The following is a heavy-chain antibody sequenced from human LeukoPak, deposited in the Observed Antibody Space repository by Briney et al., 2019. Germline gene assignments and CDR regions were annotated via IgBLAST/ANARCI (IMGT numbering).Heavy chain of an antibody. J-gene: IGHJ6*02. CDR3: ARERGSTTTCYCGMDV. Sequence: PGGSLRLSCAASGFTVSNSYMSWVRQAPGKGLEWVSIISSSGVYTQYEDSVKGRFTISRDNSKNTLYLQMNSLRAEDTAVYYCARERGSTTTCYCGMDVWGQGITVTVS. D-gene: IGHD2/OR15-2a*01. V-gene: IGHV3-53*01. CDR1: GFTVSNSY. CDR2: ISSSGVYT.